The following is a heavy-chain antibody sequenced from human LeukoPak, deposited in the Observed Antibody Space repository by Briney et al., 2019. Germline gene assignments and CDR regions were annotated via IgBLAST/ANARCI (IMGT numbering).Heavy chain of an antibody. D-gene: IGHD6-13*01. CDR3: ASRIAAAGYWYFDL. Sequence: SETLSLTCTVSGASVNSYYWSWIRQPPGKGLEWIGYIFYSGSTNYNPSLKSRVTISVDTSKNQFSLKLSSVTAADTAVYYCASRIAAAGYWYFDLWGRGTLVTVSS. CDR1: GASVNSYY. V-gene: IGHV4-59*08. J-gene: IGHJ2*01. CDR2: IFYSGST.